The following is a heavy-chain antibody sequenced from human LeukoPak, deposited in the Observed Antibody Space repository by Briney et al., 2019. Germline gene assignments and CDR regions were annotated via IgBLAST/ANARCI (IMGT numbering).Heavy chain of an antibody. J-gene: IGHJ6*02. CDR2: ISSSSSYI. Sequence: GGSLRLSCVASGFTFSSYSMNWVRQAPGKGLEWVSSISSSSSYIYYADSVKGRFTISRDNAKNSLYLQMNSLRAEDTAVYYCARDRSNYYGMDVWGQGTTVTVSS. V-gene: IGHV3-21*01. CDR1: GFTFSSYS. CDR3: ARDRSNYYGMDV.